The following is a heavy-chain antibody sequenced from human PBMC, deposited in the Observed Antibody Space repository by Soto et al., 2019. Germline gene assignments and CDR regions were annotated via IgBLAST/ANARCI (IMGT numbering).Heavy chain of an antibody. CDR1: GGSVRAPDW. Sequence: QVHLQESGPGLVAPSGTLSLTCTLSGGSVRAPDWWNWVRQSPDKGLGWIEEVHIYGHSNYNPSLRSRVSVSIDSSKNQFYLNLNSVTAADTAIYYCARVRQGCSANNCYFDPWGQGTQVTISS. CDR3: ARVRQGCSANNCYFDP. CDR2: VHIYGHS. D-gene: IGHD1-1*01. J-gene: IGHJ5*01. V-gene: IGHV4-4*02.